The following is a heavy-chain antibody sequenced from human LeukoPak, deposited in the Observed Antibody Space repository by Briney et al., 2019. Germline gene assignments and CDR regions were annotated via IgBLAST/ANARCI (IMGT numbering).Heavy chain of an antibody. CDR3: ARAYSSGWYYFDY. V-gene: IGHV4-59*01. CDR2: IYYSGST. CDR1: GGSISSYY. J-gene: IGHJ4*02. D-gene: IGHD6-19*01. Sequence: KPSETLSLTCTVSGGSISSYYWSWIRQPPGKGLEWIGYIYYSGSTNYNPSLKSRVTISVVTSKNQFSLKLSSVTAADTAVYYCARAYSSGWYYFDYWGQGTLVTVSS.